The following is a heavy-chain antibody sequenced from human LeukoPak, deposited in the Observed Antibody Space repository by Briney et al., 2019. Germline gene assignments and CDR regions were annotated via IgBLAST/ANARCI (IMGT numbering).Heavy chain of an antibody. Sequence: GGSLRLSCAASGFTFSSYSMNWVRQAPGKGLEWVSYISSSSSTIYYADSVKGRFTISRDNAKNSLYLQMNSLRAEDTAVYCCARGGVVVPADDAFDIWGQGTMVTVSS. D-gene: IGHD2-2*01. CDR3: ARGGVVVPADDAFDI. CDR2: ISSSSSTI. J-gene: IGHJ3*02. V-gene: IGHV3-48*01. CDR1: GFTFSSYS.